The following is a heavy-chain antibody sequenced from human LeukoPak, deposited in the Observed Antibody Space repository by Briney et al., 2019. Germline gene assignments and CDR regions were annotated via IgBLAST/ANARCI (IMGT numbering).Heavy chain of an antibody. J-gene: IGHJ4*02. CDR3: AKGDYYDSSGYYYETAY. Sequence: PGGSLRLSCAASGFTFSSYAMSWVRQAPGKGLEWVSAISGSGGSTYYADSVKGRFTISRDNSKNTLYLQMNSLRAEDTAVYYCAKGDYYDSSGYYYETAYWGQGTLVTVSS. CDR2: ISGSGGST. CDR1: GFTFSSYA. D-gene: IGHD3-22*01. V-gene: IGHV3-23*01.